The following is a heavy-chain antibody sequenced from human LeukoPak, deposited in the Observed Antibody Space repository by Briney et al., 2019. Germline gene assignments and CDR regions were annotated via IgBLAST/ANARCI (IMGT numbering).Heavy chain of an antibody. V-gene: IGHV4-30-4*01. Sequence: SQTLSLTCNVSGGSISSGDYYWSWIRQPPGNGLEWFGYIYYSGTTYYNPSLKSRVTISVDTSKNQFSLKLSSVTAADTAVYYCARDRIVVVPAAITLYYYYGMDVWGKGTTVTVSS. J-gene: IGHJ6*04. CDR1: GGSISSGDYY. CDR2: IYYSGTT. D-gene: IGHD2-2*02. CDR3: ARDRIVVVPAAITLYYYYGMDV.